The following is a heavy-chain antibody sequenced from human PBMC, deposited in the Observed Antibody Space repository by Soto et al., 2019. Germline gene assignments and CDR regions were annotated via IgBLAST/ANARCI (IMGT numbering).Heavy chain of an antibody. D-gene: IGHD3-22*01. CDR1: GFPFPTFD. CDR2: IKGSDGAT. CDR3: APRSSFKVVVLTALYN. J-gene: IGHJ4*02. Sequence: GGSLRLSCAASGFPFPTFDMSWGRQTPGRPLEWVSSIKGSDGATYYADSVRGRFTISRDNSKNTLYLQMNSLRAEDTAVYYCAPRSSFKVVVLTALYNRGQGNVVTVSS. V-gene: IGHV3-23*01.